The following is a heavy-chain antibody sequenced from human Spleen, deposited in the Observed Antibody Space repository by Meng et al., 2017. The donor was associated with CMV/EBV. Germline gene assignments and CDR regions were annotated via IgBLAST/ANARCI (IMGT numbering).Heavy chain of an antibody. J-gene: IGHJ4*02. CDR1: GGSISSSNYY. V-gene: IGHV4-39*07. CDR3: ARDQGGTTID. Sequence: GSLRLSCIVSGGSISSSNYYWAWIRQPPGEGLEWIGSTYYSGSAYYNPSLKSRVTISVDTSKNQFSLKLSSVTAADTAVYYCARDQGGTTIDWGQGTLVTVSS. D-gene: IGHD1-7*01. CDR2: TYYSGSA.